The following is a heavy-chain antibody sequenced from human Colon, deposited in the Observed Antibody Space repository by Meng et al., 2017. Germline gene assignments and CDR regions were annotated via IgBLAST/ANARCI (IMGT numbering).Heavy chain of an antibody. J-gene: IGHJ4*02. CDR1: GDSIRSSNW. V-gene: IGHV4-4*02. Sequence: QVPLQEPGPGLVKPSGTLSLTCAVSGDSIRSSNWWSWVRQPPGRGLEWIGEIYHSGSTNYNPSLKNRLSLTVDKSKNQFSLTLHSVTAADTAVYYCARVIYASGNMAHLDCWGQGTLVTVSS. CDR3: ARVIYASGNMAHLDC. D-gene: IGHD3-10*01. CDR2: IYHSGST.